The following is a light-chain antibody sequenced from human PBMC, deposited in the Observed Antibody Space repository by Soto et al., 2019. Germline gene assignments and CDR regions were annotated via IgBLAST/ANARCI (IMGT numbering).Light chain of an antibody. CDR3: SSYAGSNMGV. V-gene: IGLV2-8*01. CDR2: EVT. J-gene: IGLJ1*01. Sequence: QLVLTQPPSASGSPGQSVTISCTGTSSDVGGYNFVSWYQQHPGKAPKLIIYEVTQRPSGVPDRFSASKSGDTASLTVSGLRAEDEADYYCSSYAGSNMGVFGSGTKLTVL. CDR1: SSDVGGYNF.